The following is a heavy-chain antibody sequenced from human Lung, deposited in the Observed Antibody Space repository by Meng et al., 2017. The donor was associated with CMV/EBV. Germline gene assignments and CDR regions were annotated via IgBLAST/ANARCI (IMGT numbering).Heavy chain of an antibody. V-gene: IGHV1-2*02. D-gene: IGHD2-15*01. J-gene: IGHJ5*02. CDR1: GYTFTGYY. CDR3: ARELDLQLGYCSGGSCYGRGNWFDP. Sequence: ASXXVSXKASGYTFTGYYMHWVRQAPGQGLEWMGWINPNSGGTNYAQKFQGRVTMTRDTSISTAYMELSRLRSDDTAVYYCARELDLQLGYCSGGSCYGRGNWFDPWXQGTXVNGSS. CDR2: INPNSGGT.